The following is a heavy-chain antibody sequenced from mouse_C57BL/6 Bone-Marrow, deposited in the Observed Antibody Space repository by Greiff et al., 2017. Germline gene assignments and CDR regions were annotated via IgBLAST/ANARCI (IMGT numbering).Heavy chain of an antibody. V-gene: IGHV1-55*01. CDR2: IYPTSGRT. D-gene: IGHD1-1*02. CDR3: ARSGPVERSFDY. Sequence: QVQLQQPGAELVKPGASVKMSCKASGYTFTSYWITWVKPRPGQGLEWIGDIYPTSGRTNYNEKFKSKAILTVDTSSNTAYMQRSSLTTEDSAVFYCARSGPVERSFDYWGQGTTLAVSS. J-gene: IGHJ2*01. CDR1: GYTFTSYW.